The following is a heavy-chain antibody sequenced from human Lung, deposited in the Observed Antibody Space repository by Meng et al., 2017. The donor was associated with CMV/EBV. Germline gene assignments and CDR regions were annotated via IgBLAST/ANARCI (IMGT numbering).Heavy chain of an antibody. D-gene: IGHD5-24*01. Sequence: QVQLQESGPGLGKPSQTLSLTCTVCGGSIGSGGYYWSWIRQHPGKGLEWIGYIYYTGSTFYNPSLKSRVTISVDTSKNQFSLKLIPATAADTAVYYCAREAGRDGYATPKFDYWGQGTLVTVSS. J-gene: IGHJ4*02. V-gene: IGHV4-31*03. CDR1: GGSIGSGGYY. CDR3: AREAGRDGYATPKFDY. CDR2: IYYTGST.